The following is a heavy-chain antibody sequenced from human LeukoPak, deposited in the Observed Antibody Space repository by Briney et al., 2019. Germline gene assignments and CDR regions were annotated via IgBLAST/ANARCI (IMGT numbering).Heavy chain of an antibody. CDR2: IYHSGRT. CDR3: ARDLKQQLGSWAFDI. V-gene: IGHV4-38-2*02. Sequence: SETLSLTCTVSGYSISSGYYWGWIRQPPGKGLEWIGNIYHSGRTYYNPSLKSRVTISVDKSKNQFSLKLSSVTAADTAVYYCARDLKQQLGSWAFDIWGQGTMVTVSS. D-gene: IGHD6-13*01. J-gene: IGHJ3*02. CDR1: GYSISSGYY.